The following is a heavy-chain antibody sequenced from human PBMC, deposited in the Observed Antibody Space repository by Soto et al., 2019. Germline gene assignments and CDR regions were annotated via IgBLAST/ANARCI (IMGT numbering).Heavy chain of an antibody. V-gene: IGHV3-33*01. J-gene: IGHJ6*02. CDR2: LGFDGGGR. D-gene: IGHD1-26*01. CDR3: ASEPVGPDYAMDV. Sequence: QMQLVESGGGVVQPGTSLRLSCAASGFDFSSYGMHWVRQTPGKGLEWVAVLGFDGGGRYYADSVKGRFTISRDNSKKMLYLQMDSLRAGDTALYYCASEPVGPDYAMDVGGQGTTVPVSS. CDR1: GFDFSSYG.